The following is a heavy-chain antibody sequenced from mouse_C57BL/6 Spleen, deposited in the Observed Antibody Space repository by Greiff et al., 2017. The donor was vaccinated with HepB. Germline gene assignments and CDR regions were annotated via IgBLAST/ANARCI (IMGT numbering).Heavy chain of an antibody. Sequence: QVQLQQPGAELVKPGASVKLSCKASGYTFTSYWMHWVKQRPGQGLEWIGMIHPNSGSTNYNEKFKSKATLTVDKSSSTAYMQLSSLTSEDSAVYYCARGGNYYYSNFNWYFDVWGTGTTVTVSS. V-gene: IGHV1-64*01. CDR3: ARGGNYYYSNFNWYFDV. D-gene: IGHD2-5*01. CDR2: IHPNSGST. CDR1: GYTFTSYW. J-gene: IGHJ1*03.